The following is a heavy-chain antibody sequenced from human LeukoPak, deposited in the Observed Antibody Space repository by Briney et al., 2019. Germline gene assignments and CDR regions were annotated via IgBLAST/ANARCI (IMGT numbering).Heavy chain of an antibody. V-gene: IGHV4-34*01. CDR1: GGSFSGYY. CDR3: ARESYPGGSGWSSGTYYFDN. CDR2: INHSGST. J-gene: IGHJ4*02. Sequence: SETLSLTCAVYGGSFSGYYWSWIRQPPGKGLEWIGEINHSGSTNYNPSLKGRVTISVDTSKNQFSLKLSSMTAADTALYYCARESYPGGSGWSSGTYYFDNWGQGTLVTVSS. D-gene: IGHD6-19*01.